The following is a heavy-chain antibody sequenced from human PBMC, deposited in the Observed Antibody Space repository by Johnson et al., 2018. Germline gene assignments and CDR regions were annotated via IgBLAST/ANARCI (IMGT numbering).Heavy chain of an antibody. V-gene: IGHV5-51*03. CDR1: GYSFTSYW. D-gene: IGHD2-15*01. CDR3: ARSACGGGGCFSHPGAFDI. CDR2: IYPGDSDT. J-gene: IGHJ3*02. Sequence: VQLVQSGAEVKKSGESLKISCKGSGYSFTSYWIGWVRQMPGKGLEWMGIIYPGDSDTRYSPSFQGQVTISADKSISTAYLQWSSLKASDTAMYSCARSACGGGGCFSHPGAFDIWGQGTMVTVSS.